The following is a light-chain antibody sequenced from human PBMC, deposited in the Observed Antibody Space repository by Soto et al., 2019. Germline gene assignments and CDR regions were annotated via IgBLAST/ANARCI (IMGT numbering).Light chain of an antibody. CDR2: DVS. CDR1: SSDVGGYNY. CDR3: SSYTSSSTLVV. V-gene: IGLV2-14*01. J-gene: IGLJ2*01. Sequence: QSALTQPASVSGSPGQSITISCTGTSSDVGGYNYVSWYQQHPGKAPKLLIYDVSNRPSGVSNRFSVSKSGNTASLTISGLQDEDGADYYCSSYTSSSTLVVFGGGTELTVL.